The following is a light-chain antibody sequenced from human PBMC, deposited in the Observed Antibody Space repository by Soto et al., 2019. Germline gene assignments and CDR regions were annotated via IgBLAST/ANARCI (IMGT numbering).Light chain of an antibody. CDR3: SSYAGSGNLGV. CDR1: SSDVGGYTY. CDR2: EVN. Sequence: QSVLTQPPSASGSPGQSVTISCTGTSSDVGGYTYVSWYQQHPGKAPKLMIYEVNKRPSGVPDRFSGSTSGDTASLTVSGLQAEDEADYYCSSYAGSGNLGVFGGGTKLTVL. J-gene: IGLJ2*01. V-gene: IGLV2-8*01.